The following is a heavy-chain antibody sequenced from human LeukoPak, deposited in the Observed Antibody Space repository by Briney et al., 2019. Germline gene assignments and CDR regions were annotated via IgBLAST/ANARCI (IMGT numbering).Heavy chain of an antibody. CDR3: AKAVGSISWSFDY. V-gene: IGHV3-66*02. Sequence: PGGSLRLSCAASGCTVSSNYMSWVRQAPGKGLEWVSVIYSGGSTYYADSVTGRFTISRDNAKSTLYLQMDSLRGDDAAVYYCAKAVGSISWSFDYWGQGTLVTVSS. D-gene: IGHD6-13*01. J-gene: IGHJ4*02. CDR2: IYSGGST. CDR1: GCTVSSNY.